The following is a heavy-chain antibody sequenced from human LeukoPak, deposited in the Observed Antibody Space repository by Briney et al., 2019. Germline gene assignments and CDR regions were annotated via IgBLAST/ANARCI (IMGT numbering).Heavy chain of an antibody. Sequence: PSETLSLTCTVSGGSIRSSSYYWGWIRQPPGKGLEWIGSIYYSGSTYYNASLKSRGTISVDTSKNQFSLKLNSVTAADTAVYFCARQVVAVAGTRYFDYWGQGTLVTFSS. CDR2: IYYSGST. CDR1: GGSIRSSSYY. CDR3: ARQVVAVAGTRYFDY. J-gene: IGHJ4*02. D-gene: IGHD6-19*01. V-gene: IGHV4-39*01.